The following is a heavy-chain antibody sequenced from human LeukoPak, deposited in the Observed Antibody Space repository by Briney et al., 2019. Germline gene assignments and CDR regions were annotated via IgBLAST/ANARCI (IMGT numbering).Heavy chain of an antibody. CDR3: AKDDESSSGSMARTFDY. Sequence: GGSLRLSCAASGFTFSNYGMHWVRQAPGKGLEWVSAISSNSLFKKYADSVKGRFTISRDNAKNSLYLQMNSLRAEDTAVYYCAKDDESSSGSMARTFDYWGQGTLVTVSS. CDR1: GFTFSNYG. J-gene: IGHJ4*02. V-gene: IGHV3-21*04. CDR2: ISSNSLFK. D-gene: IGHD6-19*01.